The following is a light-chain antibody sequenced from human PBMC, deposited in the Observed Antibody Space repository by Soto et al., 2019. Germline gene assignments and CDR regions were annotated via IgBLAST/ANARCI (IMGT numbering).Light chain of an antibody. V-gene: IGKV1-5*03. CDR3: QQYNSYSQYT. CDR1: QSIRTW. J-gene: IGKJ2*01. CDR2: KAS. Sequence: DIQMTQSPSTLSASVGDRVTITCRASQSIRTWLAWFQQKPGKAPKLPIYKASTLESRVPSRFSGSGTGTEFTLTISSLQPYDFATYYCQQYNSYSQYTFGQGTKLEIK.